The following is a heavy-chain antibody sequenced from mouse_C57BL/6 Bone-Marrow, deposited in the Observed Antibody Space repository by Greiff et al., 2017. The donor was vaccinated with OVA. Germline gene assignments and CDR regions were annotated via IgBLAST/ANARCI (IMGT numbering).Heavy chain of an antibody. D-gene: IGHD2-2*01. CDR3: ARGLRGFAY. Sequence: EVQLQQSVAELVRPGASVKLSCTASGFNIKNNYMHWVKQRPEQGLEWIGRIDPANGNTKYAPKFQGKATITADTSSNTAYLQLSSLTSEDTAIYYCARGLRGFAYWGQGTLVTVSA. V-gene: IGHV14-3*01. CDR1: GFNIKNNY. J-gene: IGHJ3*01. CDR2: IDPANGNT.